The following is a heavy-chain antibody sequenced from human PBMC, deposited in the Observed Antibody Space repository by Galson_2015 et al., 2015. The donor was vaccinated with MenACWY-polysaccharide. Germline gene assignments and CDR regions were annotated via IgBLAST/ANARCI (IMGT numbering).Heavy chain of an antibody. V-gene: IGHV3-23*01. J-gene: IGHJ4*02. CDR1: GFTFSNYG. Sequence: SLRLSCAASGFTFSNYGIHWVRQAPGKGLEWVSGLSPTTGNTYYADSVRGRFTISRDNSKNTLYLQMDSLRAEDTALYYCAKGAAHYGSGNYYDYWGQGTQVTVSS. CDR3: AKGAAHYGSGNYYDY. CDR2: LSPTTGNT. D-gene: IGHD3-10*01.